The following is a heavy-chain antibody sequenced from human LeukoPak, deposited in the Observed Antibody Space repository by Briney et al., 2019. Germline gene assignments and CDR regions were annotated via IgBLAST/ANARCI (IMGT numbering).Heavy chain of an antibody. J-gene: IGHJ2*01. V-gene: IGHV1-58*01. CDR3: AADGVESWGGAALAQYWYFDL. D-gene: IGHD3-16*01. CDR1: GFTFTSSA. CDR2: IVVGSGNT. Sequence: GASVKVSCKASGFTFTSSAVQWVRQARGQRLEWIGWIVVGSGNTNYAQKFQERVTITRDMSTSTAYMELSSLRSEDTAVYYCAADGVESWGGAALAQYWYFDLWGRGTLVTVSS.